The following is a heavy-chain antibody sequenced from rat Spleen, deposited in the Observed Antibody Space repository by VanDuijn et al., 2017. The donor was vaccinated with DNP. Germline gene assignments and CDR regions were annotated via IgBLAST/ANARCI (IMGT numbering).Heavy chain of an antibody. J-gene: IGHJ1*01. CDR3: ARGNDGYYPDWYFDF. CDR1: GYSITSNY. CDR2: IRYTGST. D-gene: IGHD1-12*03. Sequence: EVQLQESGPGLVKTSQSLSLTCSVTGYSITSNYWGWIRKFPGNKMEWIGHIRYTGSTSYNPSLKSRVSISRDTSKNQFFLQLNSVTTEDTATYYCARGNDGYYPDWYFDFWGPGTMVTVSS. V-gene: IGHV3-1*01.